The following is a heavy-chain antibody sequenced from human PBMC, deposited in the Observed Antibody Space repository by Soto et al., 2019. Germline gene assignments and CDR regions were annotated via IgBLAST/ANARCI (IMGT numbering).Heavy chain of an antibody. D-gene: IGHD1-1*01. Sequence: GGSLILSCAVSGFICSSYDMSWVRQAPGKGLEWVSTILVGGSTHYEDSVKGRFTISRDTSKNTVYLQMNSLTAGDTAFYYCAKATATSGGAFEIYGQGTMVTVSS. CDR1: GFICSSYD. V-gene: IGHV3-23*01. CDR3: AKATATSGGAFEI. J-gene: IGHJ3*02. CDR2: ILVGGST.